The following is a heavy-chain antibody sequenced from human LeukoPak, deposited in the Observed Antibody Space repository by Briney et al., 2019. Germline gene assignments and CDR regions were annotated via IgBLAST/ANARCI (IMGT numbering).Heavy chain of an antibody. CDR1: GYTFTSYG. CDR3: ASGGYNWNYNY. CDR2: ISAYNGNT. D-gene: IGHD1-7*01. J-gene: IGHJ4*02. V-gene: IGHV1-18*01. Sequence: ASVKVSCTASGYTFTSYGISWVRQAPGQGLEWMGWISAYNGNTNYAQKLQGRVTMTTDTSTSTAYMELRTLRSDDTAVYYCASGGYNWNYNYWGQETLVTVSS.